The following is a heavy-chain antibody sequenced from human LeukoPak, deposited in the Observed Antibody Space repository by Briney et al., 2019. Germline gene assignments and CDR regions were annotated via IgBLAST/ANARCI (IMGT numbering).Heavy chain of an antibody. CDR3: ARQSGAYYYGSGSKNWYFDL. Sequence: GEALQIPGQGFGYNFTSYWIGGVGQLPGEGLEGMGVLYPGGSKTRKSPSFQGQVTISADKSISTAYLQWSSLEASDTAMYYCARQSGAYYYGSGSKNWYFDLWGGGTRVTVSS. CDR1: GYNFTSYW. CDR2: LYPGGSKT. J-gene: IGHJ2*01. D-gene: IGHD3-10*01. V-gene: IGHV5-51*01.